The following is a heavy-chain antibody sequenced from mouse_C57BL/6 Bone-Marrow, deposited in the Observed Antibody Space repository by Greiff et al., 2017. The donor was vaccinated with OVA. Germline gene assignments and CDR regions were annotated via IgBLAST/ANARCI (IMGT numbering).Heavy chain of an antibody. CDR3: AKNRTSLCGWYFDV. CDR2: IWRGGST. Sequence: VKVEESGPGLVQPSQSLSITCTVSGFSLTSYGVHWVRQSPGKGLEWLGVIWRGGSTDYNAAFMSRLSITKDNSKSQVFFKMNSLQADDTAIYYCAKNRTSLCGWYFDVWGTGTTVTVSS. J-gene: IGHJ1*03. V-gene: IGHV2-5*01. D-gene: IGHD6-1*01. CDR1: GFSLTSYG.